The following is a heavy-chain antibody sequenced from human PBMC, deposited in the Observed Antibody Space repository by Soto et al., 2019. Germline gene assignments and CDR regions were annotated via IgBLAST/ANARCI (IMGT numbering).Heavy chain of an antibody. CDR1: GGSFSGYY. Sequence: SETLSLTCAVYGGSFSGYYWSWIRQPPGKGLEWIGEINHSGSTNYNPSLKSRVTISVDTSKNQFSLKLSSVTAADTAVYYCARRWFDITMIVVVIQSPFDYWGQGTLVTVSS. CDR2: INHSGST. CDR3: ARRWFDITMIVVVIQSPFDY. D-gene: IGHD3-22*01. V-gene: IGHV4-34*01. J-gene: IGHJ4*02.